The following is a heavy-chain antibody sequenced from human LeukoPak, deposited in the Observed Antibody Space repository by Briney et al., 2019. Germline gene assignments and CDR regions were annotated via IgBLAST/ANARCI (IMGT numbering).Heavy chain of an antibody. D-gene: IGHD6-13*01. CDR3: ATGKAAPGPWFDP. V-gene: IGHV1-69*13. J-gene: IGHJ5*02. CDR1: GGTFSSYA. Sequence: SVKVSCKASGGTFSSYAISWVRQAPGQGLEWMGGIIPIFGTANYAQEFQGRVTITADESTSTAYMELSSLRSEDTAVYYCATGKAAPGPWFDPWGQGTLVTVSS. CDR2: IIPIFGTA.